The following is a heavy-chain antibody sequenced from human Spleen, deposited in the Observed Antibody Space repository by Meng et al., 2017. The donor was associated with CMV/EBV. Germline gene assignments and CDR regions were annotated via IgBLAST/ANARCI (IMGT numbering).Heavy chain of an antibody. D-gene: IGHD1-14*01. J-gene: IGHJ5*02. CDR1: SVTSGNFY. CDR2: ISYSGST. CDR3: AREGNLPITTSIWFDP. V-gene: IGHV4-30-4*08. Sequence: SVTSGNFYWTWIRQPPGKGLEWIGYISYSGSTYYNPSLRSRVTVSVDTSKNQFSLILHSVTAAATAVYYCAREGNLPITTSIWFDPWGQGTLVTVSS.